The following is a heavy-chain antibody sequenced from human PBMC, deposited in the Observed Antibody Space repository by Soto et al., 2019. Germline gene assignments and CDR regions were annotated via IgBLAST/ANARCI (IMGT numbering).Heavy chain of an antibody. CDR1: GCTFTRYG. Sequence: GXSVKVSCKASGCTFTRYGISWVRQAPGQVLECMGRISXYNGNXNYAQKLQGRXXMTTDTSXXKAYLELRGLRSDQTAVYYCARDPHKVLRYFDLWGQGTLVTVSS. J-gene: IGHJ4*02. CDR3: ARDPHKVLRYFDL. D-gene: IGHD3-9*01. V-gene: IGHV1-18*01. CDR2: ISXYNGNX.